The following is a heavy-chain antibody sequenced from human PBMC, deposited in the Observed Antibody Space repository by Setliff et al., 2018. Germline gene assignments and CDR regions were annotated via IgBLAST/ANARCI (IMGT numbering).Heavy chain of an antibody. CDR3: AKDLLSIDYVYFFDS. D-gene: IGHD4-17*01. CDR2: INQAGSAK. Sequence: PGGSLRLSCAASGFTFSSFWMSWVRQAPGKGLEWVANINQAGSAKYYVDSVKGRFTISRDNAKNSLYLQMNSLRAEDTAIYYCAKDLLSIDYVYFFDSWGPGSLVTVSS. J-gene: IGHJ4*02. CDR1: GFTFSSFW. V-gene: IGHV3-7*03.